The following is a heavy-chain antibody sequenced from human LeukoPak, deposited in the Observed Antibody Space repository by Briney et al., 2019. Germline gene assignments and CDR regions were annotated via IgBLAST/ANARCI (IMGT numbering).Heavy chain of an antibody. D-gene: IGHD6-19*01. J-gene: IGHJ4*02. CDR2: ISAYNGNT. CDR3: ARDSGASSGWYGRFDY. Sequence: APVKVSCTASGYTFTSYGISWVRQAPGQGLEWMGWISAYNGNTNYAQKLQGRVTMTTDTSTSTAYMELRSLRSDDTAVYYCARDSGASSGWYGRFDYWGQGTLVTVSS. CDR1: GYTFTSYG. V-gene: IGHV1-18*01.